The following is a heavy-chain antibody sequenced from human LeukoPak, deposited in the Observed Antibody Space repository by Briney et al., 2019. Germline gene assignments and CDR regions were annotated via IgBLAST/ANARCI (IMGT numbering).Heavy chain of an antibody. CDR3: ARASDSGTYLLGY. D-gene: IGHD1-26*01. Sequence: ASVKVSCKASGYTFTGCYLHWVRQTPGQGLEWMGWINPNSGGTNYAQKFQGRITMTRDTASSTGYMEVSRLTSDDTAVYYCARASDSGTYLLGYWGQGTRVTVSS. J-gene: IGHJ4*02. CDR1: GYTFTGCY. CDR2: INPNSGGT. V-gene: IGHV1-2*02.